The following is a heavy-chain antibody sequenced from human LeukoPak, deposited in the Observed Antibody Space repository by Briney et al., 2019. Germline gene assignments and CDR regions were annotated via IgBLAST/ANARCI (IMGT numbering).Heavy chain of an antibody. V-gene: IGHV1-18*01. CDR1: GYKFTTNG. CDR3: ARDRDHAFDV. J-gene: IGHJ3*01. D-gene: IGHD5-24*01. CDR2: ISADSGKT. Sequence: ASVKVSCKASGYKFTTNGITWVRQAPGQGLEWMGWISADSGKTNYAQKFQARVIMTTDTSTTTAYMELRSLRSDDTAVYYCARDRDHAFDVWGQGTRVT.